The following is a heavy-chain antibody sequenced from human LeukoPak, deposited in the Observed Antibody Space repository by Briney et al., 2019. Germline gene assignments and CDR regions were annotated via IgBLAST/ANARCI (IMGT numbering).Heavy chain of an antibody. V-gene: IGHV1-69*13. CDR3: ARGQLAHAFDI. Sequence: GASVKVSCKASGYTLTDYYLHWVRQAPGQGLKWMGGIIPIFGTANYAQKFQGRVTITADESTSTAYMELSSLRSEDTAVYYCARGQLAHAFDIWGQWTMVTVSS. CDR1: GYTLTDYY. CDR2: IIPIFGTA. J-gene: IGHJ3*02. D-gene: IGHD1-1*01.